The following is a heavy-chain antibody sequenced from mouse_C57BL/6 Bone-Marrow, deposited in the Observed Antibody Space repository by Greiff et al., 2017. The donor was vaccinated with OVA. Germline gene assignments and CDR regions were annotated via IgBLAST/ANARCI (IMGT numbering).Heavy chain of an antibody. CDR2: IYPSDSET. CDR1: GYTFTSYC. J-gene: IGHJ4*01. D-gene: IGHD3-2*02. CDR3: ARDSTGPLYYAMDY. Sequence: VQLQQPGAELVRPGSSVKLSCKASGYTFTSYCMDWVKQRPGQGLEWIGNIYPSDSETHYNQKFKDKATLTVDKSSSTAYMQLSILTSEDSAVYYSARDSTGPLYYAMDYWGQGTSVTVSS. V-gene: IGHV1-61*01.